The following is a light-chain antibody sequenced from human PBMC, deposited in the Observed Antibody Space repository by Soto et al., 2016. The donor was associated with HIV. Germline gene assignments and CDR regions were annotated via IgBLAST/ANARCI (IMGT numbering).Light chain of an antibody. J-gene: IGKJ1*01. V-gene: IGKV1-27*01. Sequence: IQMTQSPSSLSASVGDRVTITCRASRHITNYVAWYQQKPGTVPKLLMYAASTLHSGVPSRLSGSGFGSEFTLTIDSLQPEDVATYYCQKYNSAIRTFGLGTKVEIK. CDR3: QKYNSAIRT. CDR1: RHITNY. CDR2: AAS.